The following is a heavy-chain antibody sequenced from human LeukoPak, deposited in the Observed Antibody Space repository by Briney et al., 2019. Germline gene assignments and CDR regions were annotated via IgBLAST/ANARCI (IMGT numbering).Heavy chain of an antibody. J-gene: IGHJ5*02. V-gene: IGHV1-2*02. Sequence: GASVKVSCKASGYKFTDSYIHWVRQAPGQGLEWMGWIFPKSGKAKYSQTFQGRVTMTRDTSVDTVYMEVIRLTPDDTAVYYCTRDRGTADRSLFDPWGQGTLVTVSS. CDR3: TRDRGTADRSLFDP. CDR2: IFPKSGKA. CDR1: GYKFTDSY. D-gene: IGHD2-8*02.